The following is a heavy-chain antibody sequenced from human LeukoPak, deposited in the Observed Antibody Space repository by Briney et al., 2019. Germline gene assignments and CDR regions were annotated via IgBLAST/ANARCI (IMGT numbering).Heavy chain of an antibody. CDR1: GYTFTGYY. J-gene: IGHJ6*02. CDR2: INPNSGGT. CDR3: ARVRVATSHYYYGMDV. V-gene: IGHV1-2*02. D-gene: IGHD5-12*01. Sequence: ASVKVSCKASGYTFTGYYMHWVRQAPGQGLEWMGWINPNSGGTNYAQKFRGRVTMTRDTSISTAYMELSRLRSDDTAVYYCARVRVATSHYYYGMDVWGQGTTVTVSS.